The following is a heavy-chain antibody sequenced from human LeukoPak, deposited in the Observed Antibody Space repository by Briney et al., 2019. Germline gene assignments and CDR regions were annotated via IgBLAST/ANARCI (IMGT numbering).Heavy chain of an antibody. V-gene: IGHV1-8*01. J-gene: IGHJ4*02. CDR2: MNPNSGDS. CDR1: GYTFTNYD. D-gene: IGHD4-17*01. CDR3: ARFSPNENHGDYAFDY. Sequence: ASVKVSCKASGYTFTNYDINWVRQTTGQGLQWIGWMNPNSGDSGYAQELQGRVTMTRDTSISTAYMELSSLTSEDTALYFCARFSPNENHGDYAFDYWGPGTPVTVSS.